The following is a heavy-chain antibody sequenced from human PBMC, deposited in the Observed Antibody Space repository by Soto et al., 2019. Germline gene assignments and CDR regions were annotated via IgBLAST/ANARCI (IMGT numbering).Heavy chain of an antibody. CDR1: GGSISSGGFY. D-gene: IGHD6-19*01. J-gene: IGHJ4*02. CDR3: ARATDKYGYSSGLRTHFDY. Sequence: LSLTCTVSGGSISSGGFYWSWIRQHPGKGLEWIGYIYYSGSTYYNPSLKSRVTISVDTSKNQFSLKLSSVTAADTAVYYCARATDKYGYSSGLRTHFDYWGQGTLVTVSS. V-gene: IGHV4-31*03. CDR2: IYYSGST.